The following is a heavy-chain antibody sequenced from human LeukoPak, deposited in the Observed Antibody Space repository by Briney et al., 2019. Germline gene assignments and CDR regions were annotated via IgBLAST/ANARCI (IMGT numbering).Heavy chain of an antibody. D-gene: IGHD6-19*01. V-gene: IGHV1-2*02. CDR1: GYTFTGYY. CDR2: INPNSGGT. Sequence: ASVKVSCKASGYTFTGYYMHWVRQAPGQGLEWMGWINPNSGGTNYAQKFQGRVTMTRDTSISTAYMELSRLRSDDTAVYYCARREAVAGTGYFDYWGQGTLVTVSS. J-gene: IGHJ4*02. CDR3: ARREAVAGTGYFDY.